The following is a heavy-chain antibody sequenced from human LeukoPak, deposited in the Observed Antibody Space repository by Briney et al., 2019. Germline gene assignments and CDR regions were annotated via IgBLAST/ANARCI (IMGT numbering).Heavy chain of an antibody. J-gene: IGHJ5*02. Sequence: PSQTLSLTCAVFGGSISSGGYSWSWIRQPPGKGLEWIGYIYHSGSTYYNPSLKSRVTISVDRSKNQFSLKLSSVTAADTAVYYCARGPYCSGGSCYSVWFDPWGQGTLVTVSS. CDR1: GGSISSGGYS. CDR3: ARGPYCSGGSCYSVWFDP. V-gene: IGHV4-30-2*01. CDR2: IYHSGST. D-gene: IGHD2-15*01.